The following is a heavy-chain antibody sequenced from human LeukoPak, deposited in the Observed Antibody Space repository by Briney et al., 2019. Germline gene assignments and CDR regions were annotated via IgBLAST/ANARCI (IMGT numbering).Heavy chain of an antibody. Sequence: SQTLSLTCTVSGGSISSGDYYWSWIRQPAGKGLEWIGRIYTSGSTNYNPSLKSRVTMSVDTSKNQFSLKLSSVTAADTAVYYCARDDGSRAFDIWGQGTMVTVSS. J-gene: IGHJ3*02. CDR2: IYTSGST. CDR3: ARDDGSRAFDI. D-gene: IGHD6-13*01. CDR1: GGSISSGDYY. V-gene: IGHV4-61*02.